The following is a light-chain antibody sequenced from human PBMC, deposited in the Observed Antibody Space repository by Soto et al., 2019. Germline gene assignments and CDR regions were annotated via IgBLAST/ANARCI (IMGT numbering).Light chain of an antibody. V-gene: IGLV3-27*01. CDR1: VLARKY. Sequence: SYELTQPSSVSVSPGQTARITCSGDVLARKYARWFQQRPGHAPVLLIYKDSERPSGIPERFSGSSSGTTVTLTISGAQVEDEADYYCYSAPDNNLRVFGGGTKLTVL. CDR2: KDS. CDR3: YSAPDNNLRV. J-gene: IGLJ2*01.